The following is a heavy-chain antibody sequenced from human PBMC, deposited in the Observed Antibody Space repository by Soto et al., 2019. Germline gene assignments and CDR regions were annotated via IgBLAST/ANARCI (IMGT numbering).Heavy chain of an antibody. CDR3: TTRTWADAFDI. CDR2: IKSKSDGGTT. J-gene: IGHJ3*02. V-gene: IGHV3-15*01. D-gene: IGHD2-2*01. CDR1: GFTVGSYY. Sequence: GGSLRLSCAASGFTVGSYYMSWVRQAPGKGLEWVGRIKSKSDGGTTDNAAPVKGRFTISRDDSKNTLYLQMNSLKTEDTAVYYCTTRTWADAFDIWGQGTMVTVSS.